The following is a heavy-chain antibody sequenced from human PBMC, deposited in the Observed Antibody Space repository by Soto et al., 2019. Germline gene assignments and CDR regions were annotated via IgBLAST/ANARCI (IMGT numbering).Heavy chain of an antibody. J-gene: IGHJ6*02. Sequence: QVQLVQSGAEVKKPGSSVKVSCKASGGTFSSYAISWVRQAPGQGLEWMGGIIPIFGTANYAQKFQGRVTITADESTSTAYMELSSLRSEDTAVYYCASDTRPSIAVAGTHRYYYYGMDVWGQGTTVTVSS. V-gene: IGHV1-69*01. CDR2: IIPIFGTA. CDR1: GGTFSSYA. D-gene: IGHD6-19*01. CDR3: ASDTRPSIAVAGTHRYYYYGMDV.